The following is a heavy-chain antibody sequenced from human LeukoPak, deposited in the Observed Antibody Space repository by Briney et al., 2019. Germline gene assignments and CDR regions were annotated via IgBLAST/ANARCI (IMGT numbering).Heavy chain of an antibody. V-gene: IGHV3-20*04. J-gene: IGHJ4*02. CDR2: LNWIGVSK. Sequence: GGSLRLSSAASAFTFDDYAMSWVSQAPGKGLNWDSCLNWIGVSKGYTDSVKGPFTISRDNAKNSLYLQMNSLRAEDTALYYCARDRGYDFWSGPDYWGQGTLVTVSS. CDR3: ARDRGYDFWSGPDY. D-gene: IGHD3-3*01. CDR1: AFTFDDYA.